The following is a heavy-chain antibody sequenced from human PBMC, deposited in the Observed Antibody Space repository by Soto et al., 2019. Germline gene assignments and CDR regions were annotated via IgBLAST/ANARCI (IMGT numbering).Heavy chain of an antibody. Sequence: SETLSLTCTVSGGSISSGGYYWSWIRQHPGKGLEWIGYIYYSGSTYYNPSLKSRVTISVDTSKNQFSLKLSSVTAADTAVYYCARDQAGNSYYYDSSDHYYYYYGMDVWGQGTTVT. V-gene: IGHV4-31*03. CDR1: GGSISSGGYY. CDR2: IYYSGST. J-gene: IGHJ6*02. D-gene: IGHD3-22*01. CDR3: ARDQAGNSYYYDSSDHYYYYYGMDV.